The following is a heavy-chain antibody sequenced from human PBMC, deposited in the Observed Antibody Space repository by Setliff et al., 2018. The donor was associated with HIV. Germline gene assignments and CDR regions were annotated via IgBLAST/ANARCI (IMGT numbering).Heavy chain of an antibody. D-gene: IGHD3-10*01. CDR2: IYHSGST. CDR3: ARSTHYYGSGKGSGWFDP. V-gene: IGHV4-30-2*01. J-gene: IGHJ5*02. Sequence: PSETLSLTCAVSGGSISSGGYSWSWIRQPPGKGLEWIGYIYHSGSTYYNPSLKSRVTISIDRSKNQFSLKLSSVTAADTAVYYCARSTHYYGSGKGSGWFDPWGQGTLVTVSS. CDR1: GGSISSGGYS.